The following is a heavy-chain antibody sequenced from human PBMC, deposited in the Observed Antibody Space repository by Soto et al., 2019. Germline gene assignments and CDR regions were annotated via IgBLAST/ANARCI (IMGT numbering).Heavy chain of an antibody. V-gene: IGHV3-23*01. D-gene: IGHD2-2*01. CDR2: ISGSGGST. CDR3: ASRNSTSGDY. CDR1: GFTFSSYS. Sequence: PGGSLRLSCAASGFTFSSYSMNWVRQAPGKGLEWVSAISGSGGSTYYADSVKGRFTISADKSISTAYLQWSSLKASDTAMYYCASRNSTSGDYWGQGTLVTVSS. J-gene: IGHJ4*02.